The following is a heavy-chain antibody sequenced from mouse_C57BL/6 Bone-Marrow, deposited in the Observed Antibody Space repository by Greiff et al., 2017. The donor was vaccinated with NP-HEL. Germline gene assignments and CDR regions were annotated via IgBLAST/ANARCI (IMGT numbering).Heavy chain of an antibody. D-gene: IGHD1-1*01. Sequence: VQLQQPGAELVRPGTSVKLSCKASGYTFTSYWMHWVKQRPGQGLEWIGVIDPSDSYTNYNQKFKGKATLTVDTSSSTAYMQLSSLTSEDSAVYYCAVYYYGSSLFAYWGQGTLVTVSA. CDR3: AVYYYGSSLFAY. CDR2: IDPSDSYT. CDR1: GYTFTSYW. V-gene: IGHV1-59*01. J-gene: IGHJ3*01.